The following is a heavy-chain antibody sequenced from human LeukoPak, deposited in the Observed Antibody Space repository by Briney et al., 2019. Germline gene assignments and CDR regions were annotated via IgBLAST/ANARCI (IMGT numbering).Heavy chain of an antibody. V-gene: IGHV3-7*01. CDR1: GFTLGSFW. CDR3: ARDGLMTYAFDI. CDR2: INRDGTVQ. J-gene: IGHJ3*02. D-gene: IGHD3/OR15-3a*01. Sequence: GGSLRLSCLASGFTLGSFWMSWVRQAPGKGVEWMANINRDGTVQNYVDSVKGRFTISRDNARDSLFLHINNLRAEDTAVYDCARDGLMTYAFDIWGQGTMVTVSP.